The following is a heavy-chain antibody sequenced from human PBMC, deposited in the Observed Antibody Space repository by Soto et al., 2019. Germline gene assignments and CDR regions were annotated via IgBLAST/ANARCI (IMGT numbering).Heavy chain of an antibody. Sequence: SETLSLTCSVSGAALNSGNYYWSWIRQVPGKGLEWIGHIYVTGAVDYNPSLRDRITISQDTSGRQFSLNLRLVTSAEPAVSYCARLRIATNSNKWFDPWDQGTLVAASS. J-gene: IGHJ5*02. D-gene: IGHD2-21*01. V-gene: IGHV4-31*03. CDR3: ARLRIATNSNKWFDP. CDR2: IYVTGAV. CDR1: GAALNSGNYY.